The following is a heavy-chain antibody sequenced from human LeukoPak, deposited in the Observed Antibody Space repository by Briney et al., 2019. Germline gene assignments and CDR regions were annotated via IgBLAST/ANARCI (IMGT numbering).Heavy chain of an antibody. V-gene: IGHV4-39*07. CDR2: IYYSGST. Sequence: SDTLSLTCTVSGGSISSSSYYWGWIRQPPGKGLEWIGSIYYSGSTYYNPSLKSRVTISVDTSKNQFSLKLSSVTAADTAVYYCARIGLVRGVISNWFDPWGQGTLVTVSS. J-gene: IGHJ5*02. D-gene: IGHD3-10*01. CDR1: GGSISSSSYY. CDR3: ARIGLVRGVISNWFDP.